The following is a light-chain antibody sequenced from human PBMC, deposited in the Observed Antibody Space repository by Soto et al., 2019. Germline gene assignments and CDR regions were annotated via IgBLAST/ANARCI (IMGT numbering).Light chain of an antibody. Sequence: EMLRTQSPATLSMSTGETATLSCRASQSVSSNLAWYQQKPGQAPRLIIYGESTRATGIPDRFSGTGSGTEFTLTISSLQSEDFAMYNCQEYSKGTPFTLGGGTKVDI. V-gene: IGKV3-15*01. J-gene: IGKJ4*01. CDR2: GES. CDR1: QSVSSN. CDR3: QEYSKGTPFT.